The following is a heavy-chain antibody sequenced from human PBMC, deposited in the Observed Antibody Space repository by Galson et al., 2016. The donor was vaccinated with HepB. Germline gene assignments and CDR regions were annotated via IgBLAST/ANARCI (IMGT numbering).Heavy chain of an antibody. D-gene: IGHD3-10*01. CDR1: GFSFSGST. J-gene: IGHJ6*02. CDR3: TRGGPGGYYYGMDV. CDR2: IRSKANTYAT. Sequence: SLRLSCAASGFSFSGSTMHWVRQASGKGLEWVGRIRSKANTYATEHAASEKGRFTISRDDSKNTAYLQMNSLKTEETAVYYCTRGGPGGYYYGMDVWGQGTTVTVSS. V-gene: IGHV3-73*01.